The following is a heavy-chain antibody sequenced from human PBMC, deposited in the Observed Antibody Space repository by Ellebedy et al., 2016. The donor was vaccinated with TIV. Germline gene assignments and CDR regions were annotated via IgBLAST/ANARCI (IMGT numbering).Heavy chain of an antibody. J-gene: IGHJ4*02. V-gene: IGHV4-4*02. CDR1: GDSINTNSW. CDR3: ARVAAGTWGGIDF. CDR2: IYHSGTT. Sequence: MPSETLSFTCAVSGDSINTNSWWSWVRQPPGKGLDWIGEIYHSGTTNYNPSLRSRVTISFDKSKNQFSLRLSSVTAADTAVYYCARVAAGTWGGIDFWGPGTLVTVSS. D-gene: IGHD6-13*01.